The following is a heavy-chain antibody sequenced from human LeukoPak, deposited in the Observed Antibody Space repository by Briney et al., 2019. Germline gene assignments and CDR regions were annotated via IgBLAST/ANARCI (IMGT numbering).Heavy chain of an antibody. Sequence: GGSLRLSCAASGFTFSSYAMHWVRQAPGKGLEWVAVISYDGSNKYYADSVKGRFTISRDNSKNTLYLQMNSLRAEDTAVYYCARGDCSSTSCPYFFDYWGQGTLVTVSS. D-gene: IGHD2-2*01. CDR3: ARGDCSSTSCPYFFDY. J-gene: IGHJ4*02. CDR1: GFTFSSYA. CDR2: ISYDGSNK. V-gene: IGHV3-30*04.